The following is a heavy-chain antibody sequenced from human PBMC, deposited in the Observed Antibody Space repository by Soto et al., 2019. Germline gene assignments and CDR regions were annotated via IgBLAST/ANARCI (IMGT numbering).Heavy chain of an antibody. J-gene: IGHJ4*02. CDR2: IRGSDDST. Sequence: EVQLLESGGGLVQPGESLRLSCAASGFTFSSYAMSWVRQAPGKGLEWVSVIRGSDDSTYYADSVKGRFTISRDNSKNTLYLQMNSLRAEDTAVYYCAKRSSSSTFDYWGQGTLVTVSS. CDR1: GFTFSSYA. CDR3: AKRSSSSTFDY. D-gene: IGHD6-6*01. V-gene: IGHV3-23*01.